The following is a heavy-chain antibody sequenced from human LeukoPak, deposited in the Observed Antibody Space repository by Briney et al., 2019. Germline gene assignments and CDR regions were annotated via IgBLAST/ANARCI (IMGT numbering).Heavy chain of an antibody. CDR1: GYTFTSYG. CDR2: IIPILGIA. CDR3: ARDRVVRGEGPNWFDP. D-gene: IGHD3-10*01. Sequence: GASVKVSCKASGYTFTSYGISWVRQAPGQGLEWMGRIIPILGIANYAQKFQGRVTITADKSTSTAYMELSSLRSEDTAVYYCARDRVVRGEGPNWFDPWGQGTLVTVSS. V-gene: IGHV1-69*04. J-gene: IGHJ5*02.